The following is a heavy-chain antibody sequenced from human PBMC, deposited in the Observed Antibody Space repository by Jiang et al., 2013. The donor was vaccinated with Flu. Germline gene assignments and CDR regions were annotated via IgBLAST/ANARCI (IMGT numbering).Heavy chain of an antibody. D-gene: IGHD2-21*01. Sequence: RLSCAASGFTFSSYAMHWVRQAPGKGLEWVAVISYDGSNKYYADSVKGRFTISRDNSKNTLYLQMNSLRAEDTAVYYCARDGPPPYCGGDCYSAPDYWGQGTLVTVSS. V-gene: IGHV3-30*04. CDR2: ISYDGSNK. J-gene: IGHJ4*02. CDR1: GFTFSSYA. CDR3: ARDGPPPYCGGDCYSAPDY.